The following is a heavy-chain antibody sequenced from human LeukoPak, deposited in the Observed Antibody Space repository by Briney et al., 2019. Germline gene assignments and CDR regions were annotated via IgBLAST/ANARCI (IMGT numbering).Heavy chain of an antibody. CDR1: GFTFSSYA. V-gene: IGHV3-23*01. Sequence: GGSLRLSCAASGFTFSSYAMNWVRQAPGKGLEWVSLISTSGRTHYADSVEGRFTISRDNSKNTLYLQMNSLRAEDTAVYYCAGVGVYYYGMDVWGQGTTVTLS. J-gene: IGHJ6*02. D-gene: IGHD3-16*01. CDR3: AGVGVYYYGMDV. CDR2: ISTSGRT.